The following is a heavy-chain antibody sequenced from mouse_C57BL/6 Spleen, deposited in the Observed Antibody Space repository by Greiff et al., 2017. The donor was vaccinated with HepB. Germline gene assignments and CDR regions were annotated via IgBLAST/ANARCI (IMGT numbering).Heavy chain of an antibody. D-gene: IGHD2-5*01. V-gene: IGHV1-55*01. CDR2: IYPGSGST. Sequence: QVQLQQPGAELVKPGASVKMSCKASGYTFNSYWITWVKQRPGQGLEWIGDIYPGSGSTNYNEKFKSKATLTVDTSSSTAYMQLSSLTSEDSSFYYCAREVVSNDAMDYWGQGTSVTVSS. CDR1: GYTFNSYW. CDR3: AREVVSNDAMDY. J-gene: IGHJ4*01.